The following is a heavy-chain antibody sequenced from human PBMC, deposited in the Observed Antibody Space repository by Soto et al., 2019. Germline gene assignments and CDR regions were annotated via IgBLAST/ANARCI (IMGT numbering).Heavy chain of an antibody. J-gene: IGHJ4*02. CDR2: IRSKANNYAT. Sequence: PGGSLRLSCSASGFTFSASAMHWVRQASGKGLEWIGHIRSKANNYATAYAASVNGRFTISRDDSKNTAYLQLNSLKTEDTAVYYCAKGGGGGEIDYWGQGT. CDR1: GFTFSASA. D-gene: IGHD2-21*01. CDR3: AKGGGGGEIDY. V-gene: IGHV3-73*01.